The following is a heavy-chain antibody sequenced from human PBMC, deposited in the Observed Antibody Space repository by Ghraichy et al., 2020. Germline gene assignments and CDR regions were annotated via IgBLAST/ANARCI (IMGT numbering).Heavy chain of an antibody. V-gene: IGHV3-48*02. D-gene: IGHD4-23*01. CDR3: ARGSKVVRFFYYDGMDV. Sequence: GGSLRLSCAASGFTFSSYSMNWVRQAPGKGLEWVSYISSSSSTIYYADSVKGRFTISRDNAKNSLYLQMNSLRDEDTAVYYCARGSKVVRFFYYDGMDVWGQGTTVTVSS. J-gene: IGHJ6*02. CDR2: ISSSSSTI. CDR1: GFTFSSYS.